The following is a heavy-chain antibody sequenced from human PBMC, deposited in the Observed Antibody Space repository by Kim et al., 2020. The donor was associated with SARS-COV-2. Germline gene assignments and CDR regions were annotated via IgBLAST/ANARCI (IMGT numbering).Heavy chain of an antibody. CDR3: ARRRQRAHYYDSSGYYYDYYMDV. J-gene: IGHJ6*03. D-gene: IGHD3-22*01. CDR1: GGSISSGGYY. Sequence: SETLSLTCTVSGGSISSGGYYWSWIRQHPGKGLEWIGYIYYSGSTYYNPSLKSRVTISVDTSKNQFSLKLSSVTAADTAVYYCARRRQRAHYYDSSGYYYDYYMDVWGKGTTVTVSS. V-gene: IGHV4-31*03. CDR2: IYYSGST.